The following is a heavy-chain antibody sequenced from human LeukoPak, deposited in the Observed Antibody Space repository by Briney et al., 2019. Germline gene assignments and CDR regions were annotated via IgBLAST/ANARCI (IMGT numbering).Heavy chain of an antibody. CDR2: IYSGGST. CDR3: ARDLGYSSGWPGDFGWFDP. D-gene: IGHD6-19*01. CDR1: RFTVSSNY. J-gene: IGHJ5*02. Sequence: GGSLRLSCAASRFTVSSNYMSWVRQAPGKGLEWVSVIYSGGSTYYADSVKGRFTISRDNSKNTLYLQMNSLRAEDTAVYYCARDLGYSSGWPGDFGWFDPWGQGTLVTVSS. V-gene: IGHV3-66*01.